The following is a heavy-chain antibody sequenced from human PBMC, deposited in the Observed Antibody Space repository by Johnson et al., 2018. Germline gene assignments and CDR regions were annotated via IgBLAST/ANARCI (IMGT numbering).Heavy chain of an antibody. CDR1: GFTFSSYA. D-gene: IGHD2-15*01. CDR3: ARYCSGGSCYSVRFSNYGMDV. Sequence: QVQLVQSGGGVVQPGRSLRLSCAASGFTFSSYAMHWVRQAPGKGLEWVAVISYDGSNKYYADSVKGRFTISRDNSKNTMYLQMNSLRAEETAVYYCARYCSGGSCYSVRFSNYGMDVWGQGTTVTVSS. CDR2: ISYDGSNK. V-gene: IGHV3-30-3*01. J-gene: IGHJ6*02.